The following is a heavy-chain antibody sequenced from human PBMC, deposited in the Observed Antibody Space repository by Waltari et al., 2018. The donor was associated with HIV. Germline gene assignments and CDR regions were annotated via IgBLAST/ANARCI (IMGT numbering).Heavy chain of an antibody. CDR3: ARVVNWNYNP. CDR2: INRDGSST. D-gene: IGHD1-7*01. J-gene: IGHJ5*02. CDR1: GFTFSSYW. Sequence: EVQLVESGGGLVQPGGSLRLSCAASGFTFSSYWMHWVRQAPGKGLVWGSRINRDGSSTSYADSVKGRFTISRDNAKNTLYLQMNSLRAEDTAVYYCARVVNWNYNPWGQGTLVTVSS. V-gene: IGHV3-74*01.